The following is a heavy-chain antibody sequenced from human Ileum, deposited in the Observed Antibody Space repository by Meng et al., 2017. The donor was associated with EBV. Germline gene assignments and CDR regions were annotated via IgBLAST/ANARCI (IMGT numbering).Heavy chain of an antibody. D-gene: IGHD2-15*01. V-gene: IGHV4-59*08. CDR2: IYYSGNT. J-gene: IGHJ4*02. CDR1: GGSISSYY. Sequence: QVQLQGSGPALGTHSETLSLTCTVSGGSISSYYWSWIRHPPGKGLEWSGYIYYSGNTNYNPSLKSRVTISVDTSKNQFSLNLSSVTAADTAVYYCARGGWSLDYWGQGTLVTVSS. CDR3: ARGGWSLDY.